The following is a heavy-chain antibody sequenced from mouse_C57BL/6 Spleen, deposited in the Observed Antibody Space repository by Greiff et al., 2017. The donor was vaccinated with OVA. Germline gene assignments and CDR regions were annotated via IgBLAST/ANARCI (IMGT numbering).Heavy chain of an antibody. CDR1: LYTFTIYW. J-gene: IGHJ3*01. V-gene: IGHV1-69*01. D-gene: IGHD2-1*01. Sequence: QVQLQQPGAELVLPGASVKLSCKASLYTFTIYWTHWVKQRPGQGLEWIGEIDPSDSYTNYNQKFKGKSTLTVDKSSSTAYMQLSSLTSEDSAVYYCARWLYGTSWFAYWGEGTLVTVSA. CDR3: ARWLYGTSWFAY. CDR2: IDPSDSYT.